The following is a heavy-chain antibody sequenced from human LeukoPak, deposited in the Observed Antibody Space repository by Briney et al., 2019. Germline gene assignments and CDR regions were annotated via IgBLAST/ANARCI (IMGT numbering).Heavy chain of an antibody. J-gene: IGHJ4*02. CDR3: ARHLRVGARQEFDY. CDR1: GGSISSGSYY. Sequence: SETLSLTCTVSGGSISSGSYYWSWIRQPAGKGLEWIGRIYTSGSTNYNPSLKSRVTISVDTSKNQFSLKLSSVTAADTAVFYCARHLRVGARQEFDYWGQGTLVTVSS. V-gene: IGHV4-61*02. D-gene: IGHD5/OR15-5a*01. CDR2: IYTSGST.